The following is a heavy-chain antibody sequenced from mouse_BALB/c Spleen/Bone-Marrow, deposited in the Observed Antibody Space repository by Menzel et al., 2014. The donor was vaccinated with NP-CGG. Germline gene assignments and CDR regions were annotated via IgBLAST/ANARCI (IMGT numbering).Heavy chain of an antibody. V-gene: IGHV5-6*02. J-gene: IGHJ1*01. CDR1: GFTFSSYG. D-gene: IGHD2-10*02. CDR2: ISSGGSYT. CDR3: ARRGYGNSYWYFDV. Sequence: EVKLAESGGDLVKPGASLKLSCAASGFTFSSYGMSWVRQTPDKRLEWVATISSGGSYTYYPDSVKGRFTISRDNAKNTLYLQMSSLKSEDTAMYYCARRGYGNSYWYFDVWGAGTTVTVPS.